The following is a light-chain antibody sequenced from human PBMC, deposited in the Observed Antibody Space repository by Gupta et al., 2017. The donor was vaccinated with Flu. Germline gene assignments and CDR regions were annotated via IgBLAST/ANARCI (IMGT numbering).Light chain of an antibody. V-gene: IGKV1-9*01. J-gene: IGKJ4*01. CDR2: AAS. Sequence: DIVAITCRASQGIRSYLAWYQQRPGKAPKLLIYAASTLQSGVPSRFSGSGSGTEFTLTISSLQPEDFATYYCQQLNSYPLTFGGGTKVEIK. CDR3: QQLNSYPLT. CDR1: QGIRSY.